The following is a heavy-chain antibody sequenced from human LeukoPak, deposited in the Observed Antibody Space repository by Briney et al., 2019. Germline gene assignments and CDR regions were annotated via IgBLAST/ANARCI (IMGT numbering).Heavy chain of an antibody. V-gene: IGHV1-8*01. CDR1: GYTFISYD. J-gene: IGHJ3*02. CDR2: MNPNSGNT. Sequence: ASVKVSCKASGYTFISYDINWVRQATGQGLEWMGWMNPNSGNTGYAQKFQGRVTMTRNTSISTAYMELNSLRAEDTAVYYCARSIVAGTVKRAGGAFDIWGQGTMVTVSS. CDR3: ARSIVAGTVKRAGGAFDI. D-gene: IGHD6-19*01.